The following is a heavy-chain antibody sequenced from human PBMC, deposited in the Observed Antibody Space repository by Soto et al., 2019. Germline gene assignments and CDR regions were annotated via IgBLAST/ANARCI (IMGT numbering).Heavy chain of an antibody. CDR3: ARDGNDFWSGYSPQDYYYYMDV. J-gene: IGHJ6*03. D-gene: IGHD3-3*01. V-gene: IGHV1-2*04. CDR1: GGTFSSYA. Sequence: GASVKVSCKASGGTFSSYAISWVRQAPGQGLEWMGWINPNSGGTNYAQKFQGWVTMTRDTSISTAYMELSRLRSDDTAVYYCARDGNDFWSGYSPQDYYYYMDVWGKGTTVTVSS. CDR2: INPNSGGT.